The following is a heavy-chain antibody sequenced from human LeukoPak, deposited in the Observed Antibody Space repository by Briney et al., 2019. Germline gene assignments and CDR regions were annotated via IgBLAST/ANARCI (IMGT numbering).Heavy chain of an antibody. V-gene: IGHV3-48*03. CDR3: ARDFKGYADY. Sequence: GRSLRLSCSASGFTFNNYEINWVRQTPGKGLEWISYIDTTGTNIYYTDSVKGRFTISRDTAKNSLSLQMNSLRADDTAVYYCARDFKGYADYWGQGTLVTVSS. D-gene: IGHD2-2*01. J-gene: IGHJ4*02. CDR2: IDTTGTNI. CDR1: GFTFNNYE.